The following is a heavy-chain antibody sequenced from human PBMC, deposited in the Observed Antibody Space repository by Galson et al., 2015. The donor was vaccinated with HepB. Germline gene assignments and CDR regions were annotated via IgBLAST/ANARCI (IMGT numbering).Heavy chain of an antibody. CDR3: AKDYPTPDSDSGWFWGWFDP. D-gene: IGHD6-19*01. V-gene: IGHV3-23*01. J-gene: IGHJ5*02. CDR1: GFTFSSYA. Sequence: SLRLSCAASGFTFSSYAMSWVRQAPGKGLEWVSAISGSGGSTYYADSVKGRFTISRDNSKNTLYLQMNSLRAEDTAVYYCAKDYPTPDSDSGWFWGWFDPWGQGTLVTVSS. CDR2: ISGSGGST.